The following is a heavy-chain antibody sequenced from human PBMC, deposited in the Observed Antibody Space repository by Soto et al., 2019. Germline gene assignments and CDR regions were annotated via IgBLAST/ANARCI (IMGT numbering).Heavy chain of an antibody. J-gene: IGHJ4*02. Sequence: SETLSLTCTVSGGSISSSSYYWGWIRQPPGKGLEWIGSIYYSGSTYYNPSLKSRVTISVDTSKNQFSPKLSSVTAADTAVYYCARHFIGYYGSGGLYYFDYWGQGTLVTVSS. CDR1: GGSISSSSYY. CDR2: IYYSGST. D-gene: IGHD3-10*01. V-gene: IGHV4-39*01. CDR3: ARHFIGYYGSGGLYYFDY.